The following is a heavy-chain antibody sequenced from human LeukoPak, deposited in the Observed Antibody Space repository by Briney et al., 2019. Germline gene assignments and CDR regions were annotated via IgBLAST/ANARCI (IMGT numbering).Heavy chain of an antibody. CDR2: IKSKTDGGTT. J-gene: IGHJ1*01. V-gene: IGHV3-15*01. CDR1: GFTFSNAW. Sequence: PGGSLRLSCAASGFTFSNAWMSWVRQAPGKGLEWVGRIKSKTDGGTTDYAASVKGRFTISRDDSKNTLYLQMNSLKTEDTTVYYCTTVISPNRQSRWGYFQHWGQGTLVTVSS. CDR3: TTVISPNRQSRWGYFQH. D-gene: IGHD3-16*01.